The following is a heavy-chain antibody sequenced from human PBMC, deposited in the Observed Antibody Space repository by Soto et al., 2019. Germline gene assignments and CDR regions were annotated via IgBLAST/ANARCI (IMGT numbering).Heavy chain of an antibody. Sequence: QVELVQSGVQVKKPGSAVKVSCKATGGTFNMFAMNWVRQAPGHGLKWMGGIIPIFDAPRYSEQFQGRVTITVDESTSTAYMELSRLRSDDTAIYYCTRAIGSGGVMGGFDYWGQGTLVTVSS. J-gene: IGHJ4*02. CDR3: TRAIGSGGVMGGFDY. CDR1: GGTFNMFA. D-gene: IGHD3-16*01. V-gene: IGHV1-69*01. CDR2: IIPIFDAP.